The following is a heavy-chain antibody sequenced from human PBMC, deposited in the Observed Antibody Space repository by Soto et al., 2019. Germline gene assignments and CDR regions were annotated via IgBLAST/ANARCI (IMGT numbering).Heavy chain of an antibody. CDR1: GYTFTSYG. CDR2: ISAYNGNT. D-gene: IGHD6-13*01. J-gene: IGHJ4*02. Sequence: KKTRASVKVSCKASGYTFTSYGISWVRQAPGQGLEWMGWISAYNGNTNYAQKLQGRVTMTTDTSTSTAYMELRSLRSDDTAVYYCARTAEYSSSWYEFWHFDYWGQGTLVTVSS. CDR3: ARTAEYSSSWYEFWHFDY. V-gene: IGHV1-18*01.